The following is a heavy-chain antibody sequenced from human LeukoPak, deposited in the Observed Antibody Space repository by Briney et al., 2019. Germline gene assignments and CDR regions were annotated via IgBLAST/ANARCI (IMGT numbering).Heavy chain of an antibody. CDR3: ARSIIIVSNTSYYYYYMDV. J-gene: IGHJ6*02. D-gene: IGHD2/OR15-2a*01. CDR2: INGATGNT. V-gene: IGHV1-3*01. Sequence: ASVKLSCKASGYTFTSHALHWVRQAPGEGLEWMAWINGATGNTEYSQKFQARVTITRDTSASTAYMELSSLRSEDTAVYYCARSIIIVSNTSYYYYYMDVWGQGTTVTVSS. CDR1: GYTFTSHA.